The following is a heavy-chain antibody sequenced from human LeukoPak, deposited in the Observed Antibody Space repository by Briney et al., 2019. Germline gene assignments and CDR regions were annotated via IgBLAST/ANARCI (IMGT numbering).Heavy chain of an antibody. Sequence: PGGSLRLSCAASGFTFSSYSMNWARQAPGKGLEWVSYISTSSNTIHYADSVKGRFTISRDNAKNSLYLQMSSLRDEDTAVYYCARDRGTSGYLPWGQGTLVTVSS. CDR1: GFTFSSYS. D-gene: IGHD3-22*01. V-gene: IGHV3-48*02. CDR3: ARDRGTSGYLP. CDR2: ISTSSNTI. J-gene: IGHJ5*02.